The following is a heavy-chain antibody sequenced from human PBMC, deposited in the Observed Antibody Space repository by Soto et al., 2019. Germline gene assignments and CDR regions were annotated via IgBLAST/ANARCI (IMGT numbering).Heavy chain of an antibody. V-gene: IGHV3-64D*08. CDR3: TRAIYYYDSSGYYSPPDY. Sequence: GGSLRLSCSASGFTFSSYAMHWVRQAPGKGLEYVSAISSNGGSTYYADSVKGRFTISRDNSKNTLYLQMSSLRAEDTAVYYCTRAIYYYDSSGYYSPPDYWGQGTLVTVSS. J-gene: IGHJ4*02. CDR1: GFTFSSYA. D-gene: IGHD3-22*01. CDR2: ISSNGGST.